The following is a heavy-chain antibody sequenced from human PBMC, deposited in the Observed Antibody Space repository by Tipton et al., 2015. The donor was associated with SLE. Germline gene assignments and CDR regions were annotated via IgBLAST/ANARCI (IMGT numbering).Heavy chain of an antibody. Sequence: TLSLTCSVSGGSISSYYWSWIRQPPGKGLEWIGYIYYSGSTNYNPSLKSRVTISVDTSKNQFSLKLSSMTAADTAVYYYARGVPLTHDAFDIWGQGTMVTVSS. CDR2: IYYSGST. CDR1: GGSISSYY. J-gene: IGHJ3*02. CDR3: ARGVPLTHDAFDI. V-gene: IGHV4-59*01.